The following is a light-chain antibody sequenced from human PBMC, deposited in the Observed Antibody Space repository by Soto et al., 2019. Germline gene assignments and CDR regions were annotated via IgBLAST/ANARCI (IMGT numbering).Light chain of an antibody. Sequence: EIVLTQSPGTLSLSPGERATLSCRASQSVSSSYLAWYQQKPGQAPRLLIYGASSRPTGIPDRFSGSGSGTDFTLTISRLEPEDFAVYYCQRLRTFGQGTKVEIK. J-gene: IGKJ1*01. CDR3: QRLRT. CDR2: GAS. CDR1: QSVSSSY. V-gene: IGKV3-20*01.